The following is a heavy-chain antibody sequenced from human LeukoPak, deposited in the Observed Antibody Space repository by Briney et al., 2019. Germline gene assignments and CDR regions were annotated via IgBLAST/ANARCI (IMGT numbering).Heavy chain of an antibody. CDR1: GYTFTSYY. D-gene: IGHD2-2*01. Sequence: ASVKVSCKASGYTFTSYYMHWVRQAPGQGLEWMGRINPNSGDTNYAQKFQGRVTMTRDTSISTAYMELSRLRSDDTAVYYCARDYCSSTSCLLDYWGQGTLVTVSS. CDR3: ARDYCSSTSCLLDY. J-gene: IGHJ4*02. CDR2: INPNSGDT. V-gene: IGHV1-2*06.